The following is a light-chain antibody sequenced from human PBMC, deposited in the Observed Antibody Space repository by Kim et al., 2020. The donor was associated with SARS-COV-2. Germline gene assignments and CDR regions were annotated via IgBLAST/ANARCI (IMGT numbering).Light chain of an antibody. J-gene: IGLJ3*02. CDR2: GKN. V-gene: IGLV3-19*01. Sequence: AGSVALGQTVRITCQGDSLRSYYASWYQQKPGQAPVLVFYGKNSRPSGIPDRFSGSSSGNTASLTITGAQAEDEAEYYCNSRDSSGFGGGTQLTVL. CDR3: NSRDSSG. CDR1: SLRSYY.